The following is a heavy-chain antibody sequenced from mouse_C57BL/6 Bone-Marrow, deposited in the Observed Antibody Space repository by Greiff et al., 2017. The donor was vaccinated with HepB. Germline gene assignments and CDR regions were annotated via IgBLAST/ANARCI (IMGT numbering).Heavy chain of an antibody. D-gene: IGHD3-1*01. CDR3: ARPFPRATVPFAY. CDR1: GFTFSDYY. Sequence: EVKLEESGGGLVQPGGSLKLSCAASGFTFSDYYMYWVRQTPEKRLEWVAYISNGGGSTYYPDTVKGRFTISRDNAKNTLYLQMSRLKSEDTAMYYCARPFPRATVPFAYWGQGTLVTVSA. CDR2: ISNGGGST. J-gene: IGHJ3*01. V-gene: IGHV5-12*01.